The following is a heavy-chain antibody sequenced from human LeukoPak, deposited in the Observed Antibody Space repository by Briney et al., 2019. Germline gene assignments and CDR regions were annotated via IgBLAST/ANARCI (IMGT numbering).Heavy chain of an antibody. D-gene: IGHD3-10*01. CDR3: TGTRELGSSDY. J-gene: IGHJ4*02. V-gene: IGHV3-15*01. Sequence: GGSVRHSCAASGFTLRNAWMSGVRQALGKGMDWVGRIKSKTDGGTTDYAAPVKGRFTISSDDSNNTLCLQMNRLKTEDTALYFFTGTRELGSSDYWAKGTLVTVSS. CDR1: GFTLRNAW. CDR2: IKSKTDGGTT.